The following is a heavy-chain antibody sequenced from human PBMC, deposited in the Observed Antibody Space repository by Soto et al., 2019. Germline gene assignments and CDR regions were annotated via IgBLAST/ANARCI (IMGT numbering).Heavy chain of an antibody. D-gene: IGHD2-15*01. CDR1: GFSLSTSGMC. CDR2: IDWDDDK. J-gene: IGHJ6*02. Sequence: SGPTLVNPTQTLTLTCTFSGFSLSTSGMCVSWIRQPPGKALEWLALIDWDDDKYYSTSLKTRLTISKDTSKNQVVLTMTNMDPVDTATYYCARPYCSGVHYGMDVWGQGTTVTVSS. V-gene: IGHV2-70*01. CDR3: ARPYCSGVHYGMDV.